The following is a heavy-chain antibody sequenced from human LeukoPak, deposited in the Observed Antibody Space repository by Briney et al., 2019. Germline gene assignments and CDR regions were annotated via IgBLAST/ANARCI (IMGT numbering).Heavy chain of an antibody. V-gene: IGHV3-30-3*01. CDR1: GSILSSQA. CDR2: ILSDGNNK. D-gene: IGHD6-13*01. J-gene: IGHJ4*02. Sequence: GALRLSCGASGSILSSQAMHWVRQAPGKGLEWVAVILSDGNNKYYADSVKGRFTLSRDSSKNTLYLQMNSLRPEDTAVYYCARDPGFLQQLGTQFDYWGQGTLVTVSS. CDR3: ARDPGFLQQLGTQFDY.